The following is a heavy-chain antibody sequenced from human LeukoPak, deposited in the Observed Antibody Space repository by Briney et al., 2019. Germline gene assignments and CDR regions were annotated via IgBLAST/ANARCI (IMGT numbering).Heavy chain of an antibody. V-gene: IGHV1-18*01. CDR2: ISAYNGNT. D-gene: IGHD3-22*01. CDR3: ARMIVVVITTHYYYYGMDV. CDR1: GYTFTSYG. J-gene: IGHJ6*02. Sequence: ASVEVSCKASGYTFTSYGISWVRQAPGQGLEWMGWISAYNGNTNYAQKLQGRVTMTTDTSTSTAYMELRSLRSDDTAVYYCARMIVVVITTHYYYYGMDVWGQGTTVTVSS.